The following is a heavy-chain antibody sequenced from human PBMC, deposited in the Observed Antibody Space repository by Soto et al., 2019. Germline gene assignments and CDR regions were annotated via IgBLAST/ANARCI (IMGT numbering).Heavy chain of an antibody. CDR3: ARLITILGARFLRPARTGWFDP. D-gene: IGHD3-3*01. CDR2: INHSGST. V-gene: IGHV4-34*01. Sequence: PSETLSLTCAVYGGSFSGYYWSWIRQPPGKGLEWIWEINHSGSTNYNPSLKSRVTISVDTSKNQFSLKLSPVTAADTAVYYCARLITILGARFLRPARTGWFDPWGQRTLVTVSS. J-gene: IGHJ5*02. CDR1: GGSFSGYY.